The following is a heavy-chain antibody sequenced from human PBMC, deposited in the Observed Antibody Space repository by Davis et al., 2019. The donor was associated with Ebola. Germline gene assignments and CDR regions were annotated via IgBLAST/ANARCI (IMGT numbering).Heavy chain of an antibody. Sequence: GGSLRLSCAASGFTFSSYGMHWVRQAPAKGLEWVAVIWYDGSNKYYADSVKGRFTISRDNSKNTLYLQMNSLRAEDTAVYYCARDEGYSSGWYVVGGDYWGQGTLVTVSS. CDR1: GFTFSSYG. D-gene: IGHD6-19*01. CDR2: IWYDGSNK. J-gene: IGHJ4*02. CDR3: ARDEGYSSGWYVVGGDY. V-gene: IGHV3-33*01.